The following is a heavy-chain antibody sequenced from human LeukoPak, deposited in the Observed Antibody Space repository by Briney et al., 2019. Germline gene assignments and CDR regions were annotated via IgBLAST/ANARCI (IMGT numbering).Heavy chain of an antibody. CDR3: VRGIYGSYYFDS. CDR2: ISGSSGTT. V-gene: IGHV3-23*01. Sequence: PGGSLRLSCVASGFTFSSYAMGWVRQAPGKGLEWVSSISGSSGTTDYAGSMKGRFTVSRDNSKNTLYMQMNSLRAEDTAVYYCVRGIYGSYYFDSWGQGTLVTVSS. D-gene: IGHD4-17*01. J-gene: IGHJ4*02. CDR1: GFTFSSYA.